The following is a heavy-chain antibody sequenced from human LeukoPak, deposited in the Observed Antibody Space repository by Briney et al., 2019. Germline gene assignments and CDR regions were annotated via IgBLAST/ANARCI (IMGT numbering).Heavy chain of an antibody. Sequence: SETLSLTCTVSGGSINDFYWTWIRQPPGEGLEWIGYIDYTGNTNYNPSLKSRVTISVDTSKNQFSLKLTSVTAADTAVYYCARGSSGWNDFDYWGQGTLVTVSS. CDR3: ARGSSGWNDFDY. J-gene: IGHJ4*02. CDR2: IDYTGNT. D-gene: IGHD6-19*01. V-gene: IGHV4-59*01. CDR1: GGSINDFY.